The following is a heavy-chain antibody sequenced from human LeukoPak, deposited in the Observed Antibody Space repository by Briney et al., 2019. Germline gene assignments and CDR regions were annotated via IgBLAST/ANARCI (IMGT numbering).Heavy chain of an antibody. V-gene: IGHV4-39*01. D-gene: IGHD3-9*01. CDR3: ARLTKGRYFDYIFAF. CDR2: VYYTGST. Sequence: SETLSLTCTVSGASVSDSLSYWGWVRQPPGKGLEWVANVYYTGSTYYNPPLKSRVTMSVDTSKNQFSLKMTSVTAADTAIYYCARLTKGRYFDYIFAFWGQGILVTVSS. CDR1: GASVSDSLSY. J-gene: IGHJ4*02.